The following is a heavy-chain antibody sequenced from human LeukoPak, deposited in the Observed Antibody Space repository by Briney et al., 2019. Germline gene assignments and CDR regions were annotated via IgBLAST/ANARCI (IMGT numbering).Heavy chain of an antibody. Sequence: GGSLRLSCAASGFTFSNYAMSWVRQAPGKGLEWVSAISGSGGSTYYADSVKGRFTISRDNSKNTLYLQMNSLRAEDTAVYYCAKDAHYYDSSGYYYVVDYWGRGTLVTVSS. V-gene: IGHV3-23*01. J-gene: IGHJ4*02. CDR2: ISGSGGST. CDR3: AKDAHYYDSSGYYYVVDY. CDR1: GFTFSNYA. D-gene: IGHD3-22*01.